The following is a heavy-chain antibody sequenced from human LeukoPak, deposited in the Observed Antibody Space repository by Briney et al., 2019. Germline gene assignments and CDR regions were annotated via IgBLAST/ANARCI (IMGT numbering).Heavy chain of an antibody. CDR2: IYYSGST. V-gene: IGHV4-39*01. Sequence: PSETLSLTCTVSGGSISSSSYYWGWIRQPPGKGLEWIGSIYYSGSTYYNPSLKSRVTISVDTSKNQFSLKLSSVTAADTAVYYCARISYYGSGSYYKDYYYYMDVWGKGTTVTVSS. D-gene: IGHD3-10*01. CDR3: ARISYYGSGSYYKDYYYYMDV. J-gene: IGHJ6*03. CDR1: GGSISSSSYY.